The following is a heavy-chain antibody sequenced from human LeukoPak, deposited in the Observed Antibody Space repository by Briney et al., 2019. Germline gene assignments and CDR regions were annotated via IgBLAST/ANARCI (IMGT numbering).Heavy chain of an antibody. J-gene: IGHJ5*02. Sequence: PGGSLRLSCAVSGFRVSDYYMSWVRQAPGKGLEWVGLIRDSGEAFYADFARGRFAISRDESENTLYLQMNSLRVEDTAVYFCARHRAANQDWVEFDPWGQGTPVIVSS. D-gene: IGHD3/OR15-3a*01. CDR2: IRDSGEA. CDR3: ARHRAANQDWVEFDP. V-gene: IGHV3-66*02. CDR1: GFRVSDYY.